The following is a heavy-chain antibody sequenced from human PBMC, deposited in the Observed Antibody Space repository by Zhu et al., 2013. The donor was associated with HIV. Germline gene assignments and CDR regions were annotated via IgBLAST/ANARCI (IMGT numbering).Heavy chain of an antibody. V-gene: IGHV1-2*02. D-gene: IGHD2-15*01. CDR1: GVHLDSLG. J-gene: IGHJ4*02. CDR2: INPNSGGT. CDR3: ARGISRWTDY. Sequence: QVQLVQSGAEVKKPGSSVRVSCKASGVHLDSLGVSWVRQAPGQGLEWMGWINPNSGGTNYAQKFQGRVTMIRDTSISTAYMELSGLISDDTAVYYCARGISRWTDYWGQGTLVTVSS.